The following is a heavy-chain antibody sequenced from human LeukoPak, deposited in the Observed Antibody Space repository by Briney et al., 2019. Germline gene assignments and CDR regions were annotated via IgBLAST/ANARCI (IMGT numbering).Heavy chain of an antibody. J-gene: IGHJ3*02. CDR2: IRYDGSNK. CDR3: ARENYDSSWRAFDI. Sequence: HTGGSLRLSCAASGFTFSSYGMHWVRQAPGRGLEWVAFIRYDGSNKYYADSVKGRFTISRDNSKNTLYLQMNSLRAEDTAVYYCARENYDSSWRAFDIWGQGTMVTVSS. D-gene: IGHD3-22*01. CDR1: GFTFSSYG. V-gene: IGHV3-30*02.